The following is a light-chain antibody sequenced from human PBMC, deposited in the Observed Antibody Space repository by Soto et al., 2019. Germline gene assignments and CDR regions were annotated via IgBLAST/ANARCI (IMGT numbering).Light chain of an antibody. CDR3: QQRSNWPL. CDR1: QSVSSY. Sequence: EIVLTQSPATLSLSPGERATLSCRASQSVSSYLAWYQQKPGQAPRLLIYYASNRATGIPARFSGSGSGTDFTLTISSLEPEDFALYYCQQRSNWPLFGPGTKVDIK. V-gene: IGKV3-11*01. CDR2: YAS. J-gene: IGKJ3*01.